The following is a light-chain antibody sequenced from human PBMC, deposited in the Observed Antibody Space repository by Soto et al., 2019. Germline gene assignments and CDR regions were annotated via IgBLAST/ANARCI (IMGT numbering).Light chain of an antibody. CDR2: GTS. CDR3: QKYKNVPLT. Sequence: DVQMTQSPSSLSASVGDRVTITCRASQSVNNWLAWYQQKPGKAPKSLIYGTSNLQGGAPSRFSGTGAGTDFTLTIDGLQPEDFATYYCQKYKNVPLTFGGGTKVEIK. V-gene: IGKV1D-16*01. CDR1: QSVNNW. J-gene: IGKJ4*01.